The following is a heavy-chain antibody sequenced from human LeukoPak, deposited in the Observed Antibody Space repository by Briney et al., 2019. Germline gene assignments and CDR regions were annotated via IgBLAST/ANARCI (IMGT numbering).Heavy chain of an antibody. D-gene: IGHD1-26*01. CDR1: GGTFSSYA. CDR3: ARVRLRELLYYYYMDV. Sequence: SVKVSCKASGGTFSSYAISWVRQAPGQGLEWMGGIIPIFGIANYAQKFQGRVTITADESTSTAYMELSSLRSEDTAVYYCARVRLRELLYYYYMDVWGKGTTVTVS. V-gene: IGHV1-69*01. CDR2: IIPIFGIA. J-gene: IGHJ6*03.